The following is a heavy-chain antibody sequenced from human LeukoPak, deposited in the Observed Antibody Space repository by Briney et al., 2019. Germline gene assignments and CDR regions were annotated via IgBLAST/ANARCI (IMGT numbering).Heavy chain of an antibody. D-gene: IGHD2-2*01. CDR1: GYTFTCYY. Sequence: GASVKVSCKASGYTFTCYYMHWVRQAPGQGLEWMGWINPNSGGTNYAQKFQGRVTMTRDTSISTAYMELSRLRSDDTAVYYCARGDIVVVPARNWFDPWGQGTLVTVSS. J-gene: IGHJ5*02. CDR2: INPNSGGT. V-gene: IGHV1-2*02. CDR3: ARGDIVVVPARNWFDP.